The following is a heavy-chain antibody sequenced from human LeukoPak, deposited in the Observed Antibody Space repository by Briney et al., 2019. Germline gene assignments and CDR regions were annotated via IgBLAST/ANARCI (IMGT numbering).Heavy chain of an antibody. CDR1: GGSFSGYY. J-gene: IGHJ4*02. Sequence: SETLSLTCAVYGGSFSGYYWSWIRQPPGKGLEWIGEINHSGSTNYNPSLKSRVTISVDTSKNQFSLRLSSVTAADTAVYYCARAAASDYWGQGTLVTVSS. CDR2: INHSGST. D-gene: IGHD6-13*01. V-gene: IGHV4-34*01. CDR3: ARAAASDY.